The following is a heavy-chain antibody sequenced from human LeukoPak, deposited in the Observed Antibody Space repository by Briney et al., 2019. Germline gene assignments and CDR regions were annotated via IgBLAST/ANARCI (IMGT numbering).Heavy chain of an antibody. D-gene: IGHD3-9*01. J-gene: IGHJ4*02. CDR2: FDPGDGAM. CDR1: GYNLTELS. Sequence: GASVKVSCKVSGYNLTELSMHWVRQAPGKGLEWMGGFDPGDGAMVYAQRFQGRVTMNEDTSTDTVYMELSSLKSEDTAVYYCAAGGFYDLLPYGGQGTLVTVSA. V-gene: IGHV1-24*01. CDR3: AAGGFYDLLPY.